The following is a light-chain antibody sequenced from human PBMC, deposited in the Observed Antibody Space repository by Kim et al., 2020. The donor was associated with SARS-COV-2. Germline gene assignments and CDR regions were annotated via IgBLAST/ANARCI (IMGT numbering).Light chain of an antibody. CDR2: GAS. V-gene: IGKV3-15*01. J-gene: IGKJ1*01. CDR1: QSIGSR. CDR3: QHYASWRA. Sequence: EIVMTQSPATLSVSPGERATLSCRASQSIGSRMAWYQHKPGQAPRLLIYGASTRATGIPARFSGSGSGTEFTLTISSLQSEDFAVYYCQHYASWRAFGQGTKVDIK.